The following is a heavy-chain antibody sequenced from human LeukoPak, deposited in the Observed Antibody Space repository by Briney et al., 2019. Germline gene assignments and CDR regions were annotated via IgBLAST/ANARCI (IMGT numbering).Heavy chain of an antibody. CDR2: ISYIGST. J-gene: IGHJ3*02. V-gene: IGHV4-59*11. Sequence: SETLSLTCTVSGDSMNSHYWSWIRQPPGKGLEWIGYISYIGSTNYNPSLKSRVTISVDTSKYQFSLRLSSVTAADTAVYYCARDPTTVTKGLDIWGQGTMVTVSS. CDR3: ARDPTTVTKGLDI. CDR1: GDSMNSHY. D-gene: IGHD4-17*01.